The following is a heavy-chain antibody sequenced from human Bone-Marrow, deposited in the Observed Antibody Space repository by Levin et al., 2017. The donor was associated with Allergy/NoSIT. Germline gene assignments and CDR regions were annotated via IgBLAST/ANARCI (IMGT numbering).Heavy chain of an antibody. D-gene: IGHD1-1*01. CDR3: ARWGGLARQRAGFDK. CDR1: GGSIGSSSYY. Sequence: SCTVSGGSIGSSSYYWGWIRQPPGKGLEWIGSIYYSGSTYYNASLKSRGTISVDTSKNQFSLRLGSVTAGDTAVYYCARWGGLARQRAGFDKWGQGTLVSVSS. CDR2: IYYSGST. V-gene: IGHV4-39*01. J-gene: IGHJ4*02.